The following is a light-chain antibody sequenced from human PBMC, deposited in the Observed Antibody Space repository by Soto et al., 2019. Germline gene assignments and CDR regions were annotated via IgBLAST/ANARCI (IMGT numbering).Light chain of an antibody. Sequence: EIVLTQSPATLSLSPGERATLSCRARQSVSSYLAWYQQKPGQAPRLLIYDASNRATGIPARFSGSGSGTDFTLTISSLEPEDFAVYYCQQRSSLFGPGTKVDIK. CDR1: QSVSSY. J-gene: IGKJ3*01. CDR3: QQRSSL. CDR2: DAS. V-gene: IGKV3-11*01.